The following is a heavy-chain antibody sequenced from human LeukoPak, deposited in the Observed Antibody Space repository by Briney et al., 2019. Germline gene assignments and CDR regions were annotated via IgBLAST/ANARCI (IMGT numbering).Heavy chain of an antibody. J-gene: IGHJ5*02. CDR1: GGSMSSYY. CDR2: IYYSGST. Sequence: LETLSLACTVSGGSMSSYYWGWIRQPPGKGLEWIGYIYYSGSTNYNPSLKSRVTISVDTSKNQFSLKLSSVTSADTAVYYCARVLYDFWSGYFWFDPWGQGTLVTVSS. D-gene: IGHD3-3*01. V-gene: IGHV4-59*01. CDR3: ARVLYDFWSGYFWFDP.